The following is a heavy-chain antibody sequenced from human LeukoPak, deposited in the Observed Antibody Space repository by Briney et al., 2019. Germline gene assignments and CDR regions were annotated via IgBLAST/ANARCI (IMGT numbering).Heavy chain of an antibody. CDR1: VYTFTSHD. D-gene: IGHD1-26*01. CDR2: MNSYTGNT. CDR3: ARGSGSGGSDWFHP. Sequence: GASVNVSCKASVYTFTSHDINWVRQAAGQGLEWMGWMNSYTGNTGYSQKFQGRVTMTRDTSISTAYMELRSLTSEDTAAYYCARGSGSGGSDWFHPWGQGTLVTVSS. J-gene: IGHJ5*02. V-gene: IGHV1-8*01.